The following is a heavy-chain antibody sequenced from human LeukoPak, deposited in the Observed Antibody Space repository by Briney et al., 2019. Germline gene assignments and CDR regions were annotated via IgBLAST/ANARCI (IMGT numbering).Heavy chain of an antibody. CDR2: IYYSGST. D-gene: IGHD2-2*01. Sequence: SVTLSLTCTVSGGSISSYYWSWIRQPPGKGLEWIGYIYYSGSTSYNPSLKSRVTISVDTSKNQFSLKLSSVTAADTAVYYCARDLAMYTFDPWGQGTLVTVSS. CDR3: ARDLAMYTFDP. V-gene: IGHV4-59*01. CDR1: GGSISSYY. J-gene: IGHJ5*02.